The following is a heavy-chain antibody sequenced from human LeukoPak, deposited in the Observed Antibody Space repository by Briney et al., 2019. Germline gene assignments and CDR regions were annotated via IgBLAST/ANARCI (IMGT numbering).Heavy chain of an antibody. V-gene: IGHV1-2*02. D-gene: IGHD3-3*01. CDR3: AREISDP. CDR2: ISAYSGGT. Sequence: GASVKVSCKASGYTFTDYYIHWVRQAPGQGLEWMGWISAYSGGTNYAQKFQGRVTMTRDTSISTAYMELSRLRSDDTAVYYCAREISDPWGQGTLVTVSS. J-gene: IGHJ5*02. CDR1: GYTFTDYY.